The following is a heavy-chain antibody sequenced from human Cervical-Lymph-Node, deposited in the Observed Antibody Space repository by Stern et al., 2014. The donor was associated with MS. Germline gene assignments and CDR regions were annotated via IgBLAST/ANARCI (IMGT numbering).Heavy chain of an antibody. V-gene: IGHV3-23*04. CDR2: ISGSGRSS. CDR3: ARYSGSGTWFDP. J-gene: IGHJ5*02. Sequence: EVQLVESGGGLARPGGSLRLSCAASGFTFSNYVLTWVRQAPGKGLEWVASISGSGRSSYYADSVQGRFAISTDNSSNTVNLQMSSLRADDTAIYYCARYSGSGTWFDPWGQGTLVIVSS. D-gene: IGHD3-10*01. CDR1: GFTFSNYV.